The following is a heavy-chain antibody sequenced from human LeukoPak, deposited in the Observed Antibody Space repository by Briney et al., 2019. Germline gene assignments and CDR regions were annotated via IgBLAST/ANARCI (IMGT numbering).Heavy chain of an antibody. CDR3: ARRRDSGSYQYFDY. J-gene: IGHJ4*02. CDR1: GFTLDDYG. CDR2: INWNGGST. V-gene: IGHV3-20*01. Sequence: GGSLRLSCSASGFTLDDYGMSWVRQAPGKGLEWVSGINWNGGSTGYADSVKGRFTISRDNAKNSLYLQMNSLRAEDTALYHCARRRDSGSYQYFDYWGQGTLVTVSS. D-gene: IGHD1-26*01.